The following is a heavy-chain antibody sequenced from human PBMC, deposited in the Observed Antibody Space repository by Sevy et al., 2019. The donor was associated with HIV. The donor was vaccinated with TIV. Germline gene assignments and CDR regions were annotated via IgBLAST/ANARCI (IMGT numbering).Heavy chain of an antibody. V-gene: IGHV3-7*01. D-gene: IGHD5-18*01. Sequence: GGSLRLSCAASGFTFSVYWMSWVRQAPGKGREWVATMKEDGGDKDNVDSVKGRFTISRDNAKNSLYLQMNSLRAEDTAVYYCVREGVGGYSYSLDCWGQGTLVTVSS. CDR3: VREGVGGYSYSLDC. J-gene: IGHJ4*02. CDR2: MKEDGGDK. CDR1: GFTFSVYW.